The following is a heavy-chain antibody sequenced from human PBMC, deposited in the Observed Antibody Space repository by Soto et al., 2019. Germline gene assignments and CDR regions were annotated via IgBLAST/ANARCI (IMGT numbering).Heavy chain of an antibody. V-gene: IGHV4-31*03. CDR1: GGSISSGGYY. D-gene: IGHD3-3*01. J-gene: IGHJ6*02. CDR3: ARDAEINYYDFWSGYGNYYGMDV. Sequence: PSETLSLTCTVSGGSISSGGYYWSWIRQHPGKGLEWIGYIYYSGSTYYNPSLKSRVTISVDTSKNHFSLKLSSVTAADTAVYYCARDAEINYYDFWSGYGNYYGMDVWGQGTTVTAP. CDR2: IYYSGST.